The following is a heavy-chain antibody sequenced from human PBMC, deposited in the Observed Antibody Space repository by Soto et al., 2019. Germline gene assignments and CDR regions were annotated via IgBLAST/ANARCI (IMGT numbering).Heavy chain of an antibody. CDR3: ASPEYSSSVVSF. D-gene: IGHD6-6*01. CDR1: GVTFSSYS. J-gene: IGHJ4*02. Sequence: PGGSLRLSCAASGVTFSSYSMNWVRQAPGKGLEWVSSISSSSSYIYYADSVKGRFTISRDNAKNSLYLQMNSLRAEDTAVYYCASPEYSSSVVSFWGQGTLVTVSS. CDR2: ISSSSSYI. V-gene: IGHV3-21*01.